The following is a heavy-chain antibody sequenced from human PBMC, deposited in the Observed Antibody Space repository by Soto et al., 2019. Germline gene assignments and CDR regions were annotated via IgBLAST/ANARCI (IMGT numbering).Heavy chain of an antibody. CDR1: GYTFTGYY. Sequence: GASVKVSCKASGYTFTGYYMHWVRQAPGQGLEWMGWINPNSGGTNYAQKFQGWVTMTRDTSISTAYMELSRLRSDDTAVYYCAKDQGYIVVVPAAHDYWGQGTLVTVSS. CDR2: INPNSGGT. V-gene: IGHV1-2*04. J-gene: IGHJ4*02. CDR3: AKDQGYIVVVPAAHDY. D-gene: IGHD2-2*01.